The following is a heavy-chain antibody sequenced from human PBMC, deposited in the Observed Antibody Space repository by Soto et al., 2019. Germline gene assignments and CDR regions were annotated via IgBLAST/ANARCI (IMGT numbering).Heavy chain of an antibody. D-gene: IGHD1-1*01. CDR1: GGSISSYY. J-gene: IGHJ4*02. V-gene: IGHV4-59*01. Sequence: SETLSLTCTVSGGSISSYYWSWIRQPPGKGLEWIGYIYYSGSTNYNPSLKSRVTISVDTSKNQFSLKLSSVTAADTAVYYCAGTGPGEPPAFDYWGQGTLVTVSS. CDR2: IYYSGST. CDR3: AGTGPGEPPAFDY.